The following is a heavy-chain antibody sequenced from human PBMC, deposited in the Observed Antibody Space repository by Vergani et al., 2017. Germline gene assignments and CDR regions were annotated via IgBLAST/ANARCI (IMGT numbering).Heavy chain of an antibody. Sequence: QVQLVQSGAEVKKPGASVKVSCKASGYTFTSYGISWVRQAPGQGLEWMGWISAYNGNTNYAQKLQGRVTMTTDTSTSTAYMELMSLRSDDTAVYYCAIAYSSSPFLGGHFDYWGQGTLVTVSS. V-gene: IGHV1-18*01. J-gene: IGHJ4*02. CDR3: AIAYSSSPFLGGHFDY. D-gene: IGHD6-6*01. CDR1: GYTFTSYG. CDR2: ISAYNGNT.